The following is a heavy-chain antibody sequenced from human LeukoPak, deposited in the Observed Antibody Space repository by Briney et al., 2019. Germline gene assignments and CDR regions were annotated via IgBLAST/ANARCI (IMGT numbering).Heavy chain of an antibody. CDR3: AKDGGHSSGPTFDY. CDR1: GFTFSSYG. CDR2: ISYDGSNK. Sequence: SCKASGFTFSSYGMHWVRQAPGKGLEWVAVISYDGSNKYYADSVKGRFTISRDNSKNTLYLQMNSLRAEDTAVYYCAKDGGHSSGPTFDYWGQGTLVTVSS. D-gene: IGHD3-22*01. V-gene: IGHV3-30*18. J-gene: IGHJ4*02.